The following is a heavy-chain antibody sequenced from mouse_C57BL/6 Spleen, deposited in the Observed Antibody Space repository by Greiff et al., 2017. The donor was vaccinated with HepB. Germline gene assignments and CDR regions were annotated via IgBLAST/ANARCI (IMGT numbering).Heavy chain of an antibody. D-gene: IGHD2-3*01. J-gene: IGHJ4*01. CDR2: IYPGDGDT. CDR1: GYAFSSSW. Sequence: QVQLQQSGPELVKPGASVKISCKASGYAFSSSWMNWVKQRPGKGLEWIGRIYPGDGDTNYNGKFKGKATLTADKSSSTASMQLSSLTSEDSAVYFCASDDGYPYYAMDYWGQGPSVTVSS. V-gene: IGHV1-82*01. CDR3: ASDDGYPYYAMDY.